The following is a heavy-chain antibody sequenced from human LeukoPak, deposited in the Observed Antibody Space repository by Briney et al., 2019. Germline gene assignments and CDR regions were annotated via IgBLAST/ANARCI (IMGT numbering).Heavy chain of an antibody. CDR3: ARAECSSSWKPPGYYYGMDV. J-gene: IGHJ6*02. V-gene: IGHV4-4*02. CDR1: GGSISSNNW. D-gene: IGHD6-6*01. Sequence: SETLSLTCAVSGGSISSNNWWGWVRQPPGEGLEWIGYIYHSGSTYYNPSLKSRVTISVDRSKNQFSLKLSSVTAADTAVYYCARAECSSSWKPPGYYYGMDVWGQGTTVTVSS. CDR2: IYHSGST.